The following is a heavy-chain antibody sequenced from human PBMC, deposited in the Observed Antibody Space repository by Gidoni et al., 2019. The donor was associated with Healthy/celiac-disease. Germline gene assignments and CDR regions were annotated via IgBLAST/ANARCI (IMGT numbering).Heavy chain of an antibody. CDR2: ISAYNGNT. J-gene: IGHJ6*02. D-gene: IGHD2-15*01. V-gene: IGHV1-18*01. CDR1: GYTFTSYG. Sequence: QVQLVQSGAEVKKPGASVKVSCKASGYTFTSYGISWVRQAPGQGLEWMGWISAYNGNTHYAQKLQDRVTMTTDTSTTTAYMELRSLRSDDTAVYYCARGLNPGYCSGGSCYEYYYYGLDVWGQGTTVTVS. CDR3: ARGLNPGYCSGGSCYEYYYYGLDV.